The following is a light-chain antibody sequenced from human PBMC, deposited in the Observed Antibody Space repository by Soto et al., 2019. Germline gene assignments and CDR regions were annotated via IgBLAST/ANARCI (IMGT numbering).Light chain of an antibody. Sequence: EIVMTQSPATMSESPGERATLSCRASQSVSICLAWYQQKPGQAPRLLIYGASTRATGIPARFSGSGSGTELTLTISSIQSEVFAVYYSQQYNNWYRVRWTFGQGTKVEIK. CDR1: QSVSIC. J-gene: IGKJ1*01. CDR2: GAS. CDR3: QQYNNWYRVRWT. V-gene: IGKV3-15*01.